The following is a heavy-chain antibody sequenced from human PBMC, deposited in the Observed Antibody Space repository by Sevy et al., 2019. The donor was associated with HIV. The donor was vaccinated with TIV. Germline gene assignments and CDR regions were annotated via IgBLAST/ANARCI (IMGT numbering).Heavy chain of an antibody. V-gene: IGHV3-21*01. CDR2: ISSSSSYK. Sequence: GGSLRLSCAASGFTFSIYTMTWVRQAPGKGLEWVSSISSSSSYKYYADSMRGRFTISRDNAKNSLYLQMNRLRAEDTAVYSCARDGLGDGYKDNWGQGTLVTVSS. CDR1: GFTFSIYT. J-gene: IGHJ4*02. D-gene: IGHD5-12*01. CDR3: ARDGLGDGYKDN.